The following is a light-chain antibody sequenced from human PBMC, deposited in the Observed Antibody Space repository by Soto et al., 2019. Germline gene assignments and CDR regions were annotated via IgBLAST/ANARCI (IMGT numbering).Light chain of an antibody. J-gene: IGKJ5*01. CDR2: GAS. Sequence: AMPHPPAPLLFAAGEGVTFPCRASQGGSRKLAWYQPTKGQAPRLLISGASTGDTGSPARFSGRWSGTEFTLPLSSLQSEDCCIYFCQQDDTFPIAVGQGTRLEIK. CDR3: QQDDTFPIA. V-gene: IGKV3-15*01. CDR1: QGGSRK.